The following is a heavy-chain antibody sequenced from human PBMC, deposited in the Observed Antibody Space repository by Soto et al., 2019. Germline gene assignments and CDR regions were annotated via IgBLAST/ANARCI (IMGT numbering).Heavy chain of an antibody. CDR2: ISSSSSYI. V-gene: IGHV3-21*01. CDR3: ARDLGTNYGDPVGWFDP. CDR1: GFTFSSYS. D-gene: IGHD4-17*01. Sequence: GGSLRLSCAASGFTFSSYSMNWVRQAPGKGLEWVSSISSSSSYIYYADSVKGRFTISRDNAKNSLYLQMNSLRAEDTAVYYCARDLGTNYGDPVGWFDPWGQGTLVTVSS. J-gene: IGHJ5*02.